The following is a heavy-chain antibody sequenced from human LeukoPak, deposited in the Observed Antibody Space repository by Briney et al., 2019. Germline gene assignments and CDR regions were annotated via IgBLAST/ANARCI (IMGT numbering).Heavy chain of an antibody. Sequence: SETLSLTCTVSGGSISSYYWSRIRQPPGKGLEWIGYIYYSGSTNYNPSLKSRVTISVDASKNQFSLKLSSVTAADTAVYYCARLQTPGYSYGSLYYYYGMDVWGKGTTVTVSS. CDR1: GGSISSYY. CDR2: IYYSGST. D-gene: IGHD5-18*01. J-gene: IGHJ6*04. CDR3: ARLQTPGYSYGSLYYYYGMDV. V-gene: IGHV4-59*01.